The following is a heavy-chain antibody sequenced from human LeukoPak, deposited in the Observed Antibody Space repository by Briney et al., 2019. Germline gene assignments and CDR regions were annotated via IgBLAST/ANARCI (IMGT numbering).Heavy chain of an antibody. CDR3: ARRVAYYYYMDV. CDR1: GGSISSHY. CDR2: IYYSGST. Sequence: PSGTLSLTCTVSGGSISSHYWSWIRQPPGKGLEWIGYIYYSGSTYYNPSLKSRVTISVDTSKNQFSLKLSSVTAADTAVYYCARRVAYYYYMDVWGKGTTVTVSS. D-gene: IGHD3-10*01. V-gene: IGHV4-59*06. J-gene: IGHJ6*03.